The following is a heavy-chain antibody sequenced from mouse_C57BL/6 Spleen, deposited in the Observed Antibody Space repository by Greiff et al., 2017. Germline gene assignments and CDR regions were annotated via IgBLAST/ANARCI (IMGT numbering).Heavy chain of an antibody. Sequence: EVQLQQSGPELVKPGASVKISCKASGYSFTGYYMNWVKQSPEKSLEWIGEINPSTGGTTYNQKFKAKATLTVDKSSSTAYRQLNRLTSEDSAVYYRARAAQATDDDWGQGTTLTVSS. CDR3: ARAAQATDDD. D-gene: IGHD3-2*02. V-gene: IGHV1-42*01. J-gene: IGHJ2*01. CDR1: GYSFTGYY. CDR2: INPSTGGT.